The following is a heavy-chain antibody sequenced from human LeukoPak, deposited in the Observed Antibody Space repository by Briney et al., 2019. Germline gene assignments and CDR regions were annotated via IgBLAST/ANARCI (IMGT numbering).Heavy chain of an antibody. CDR3: ARDNWNYGSSMDV. J-gene: IGHJ6*02. CDR2: IYYSGST. Sequence: KPSETLSLTCTVSGVSISSYYWSWIRQPPGKGLEWIGYIYYSGSTNYNPSLKSRVTISVDTSKNQFSLKLSSVTAADTAVYYCARDNWNYGSSMDVWGQGTTVTVSS. CDR1: GVSISSYY. V-gene: IGHV4-59*01. D-gene: IGHD1-7*01.